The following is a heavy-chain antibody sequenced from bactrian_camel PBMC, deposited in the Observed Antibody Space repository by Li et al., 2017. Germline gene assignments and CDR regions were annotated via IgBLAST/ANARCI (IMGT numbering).Heavy chain of an antibody. Sequence: VASGGGSAQPGGSLTLSCAASGFNFRGSHMSWQRQAPGKEREGVAAIYIGGSSIFYVDSVKGRFTISQDNANNTLYLQMDSLRPEDTAMYYCATGPWGYCSRTKWEGGMNNWGKGTQVTVS. J-gene: IGHJ7*01. CDR2: IYIGGSSI. V-gene: IGHV3S40*01. D-gene: IGHD1*01. CDR1: GFNFRGSH.